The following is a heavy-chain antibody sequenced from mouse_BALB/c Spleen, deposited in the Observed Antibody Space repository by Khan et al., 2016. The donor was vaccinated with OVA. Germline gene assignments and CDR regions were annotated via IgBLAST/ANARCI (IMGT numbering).Heavy chain of an antibody. J-gene: IGHJ4*01. CDR1: GYSITSDYA. V-gene: IGHV3-2*02. CDR2: ISSSGTP. D-gene: IGHD2-3*01. Sequence: EVQLQESGPGLVKPSQSLSLTCPFTGYSITSDYAWTWIRQFPGTNLEWMGYISSSGTPNSNPALKSRISITRDTSKNQFFLQLNSVTTEDTATYYCARDGSRYNYAMDYWGQGTSVTVSS. CDR3: ARDGSRYNYAMDY.